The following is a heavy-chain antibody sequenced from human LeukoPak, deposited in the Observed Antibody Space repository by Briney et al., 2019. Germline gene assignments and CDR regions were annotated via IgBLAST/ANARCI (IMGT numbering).Heavy chain of an antibody. Sequence: SVKVSCKASGGTFSSYAISWVRQAPGQGLEWMGGIIPTFGTANYAKKFQGRVTITTDESTSTAYMELSSLRPEDTAVYYCARDLWASPDYGDYSDYWGQGTLVTVSS. V-gene: IGHV1-69*05. CDR1: GGTFSSYA. CDR2: IIPTFGTA. J-gene: IGHJ4*02. CDR3: ARDLWASPDYGDYSDY. D-gene: IGHD4-17*01.